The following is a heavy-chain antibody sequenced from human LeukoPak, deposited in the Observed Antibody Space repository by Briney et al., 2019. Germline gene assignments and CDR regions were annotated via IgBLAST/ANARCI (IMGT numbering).Heavy chain of an antibody. D-gene: IGHD5-12*01. V-gene: IGHV3-74*01. Sequence: PGGSLRLSCAASGFTFSNYWMHWVRQAPGEGLVWVSRIHPDGSRTSYTDSVKGRSTISRDNAKNTLYLQMNSLRAEDSAVYFCAREQRYDDFDYWGQGILVTVSS. CDR3: AREQRYDDFDY. J-gene: IGHJ4*02. CDR1: GFTFSNYW. CDR2: IHPDGSRT.